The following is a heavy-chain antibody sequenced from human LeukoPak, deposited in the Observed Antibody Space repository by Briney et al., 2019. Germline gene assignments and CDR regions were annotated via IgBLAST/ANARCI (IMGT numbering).Heavy chain of an antibody. J-gene: IGHJ4*02. D-gene: IGHD2-2*01. CDR3: ARLYCSSTSCYFVGPKHFDY. V-gene: IGHV1-2*02. CDR2: INPNSGGT. Sequence: ASVKVSCKASGYTFTGHYMHWVRQAPGQGLEWMGWINPNSGGTNYAQKFQGRVTMTRDTSISTAYMELSRLRSDDTAVYYCARLYCSSTSCYFVGPKHFDYWGQGTLVTVSS. CDR1: GYTFTGHY.